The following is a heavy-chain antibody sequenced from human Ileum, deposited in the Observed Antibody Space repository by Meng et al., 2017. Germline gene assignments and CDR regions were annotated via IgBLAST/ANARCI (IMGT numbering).Heavy chain of an antibody. V-gene: IGHV3-7*01. J-gene: IGHJ6*02. CDR3: ARVSDYYGSGSYYKYYYYYGMDV. D-gene: IGHD3-10*01. CDR2: IKQDGSEK. Sequence: GESLKISCAASGFTFRSYWMSWVRQAPGKGLEWVANIKQDGSEKYYVDSVKGRFTISRDNAKNSLYLQMNSLRAEDTAVYYCARVSDYYGSGSYYKYYYYYGMDVWGQGTMVTVSS. CDR1: GFTFRSYW.